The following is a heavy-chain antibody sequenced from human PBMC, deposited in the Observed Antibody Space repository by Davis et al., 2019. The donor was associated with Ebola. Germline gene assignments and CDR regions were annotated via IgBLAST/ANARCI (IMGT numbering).Heavy chain of an antibody. CDR3: ASGRYFDY. J-gene: IGHJ4*02. CDR2: IYPGDSDI. V-gene: IGHV5-51*01. Sequence: GGSLRLSCKGSGYSFTSYWIGWVRQMPGKGLDWMGFIYPGDSDIRYSPSFQGHVTISADKSISTAYLQWSSLKASDTAMYYCASGRYFDYWGQGTLVTVSS. CDR1: GYSFTSYW.